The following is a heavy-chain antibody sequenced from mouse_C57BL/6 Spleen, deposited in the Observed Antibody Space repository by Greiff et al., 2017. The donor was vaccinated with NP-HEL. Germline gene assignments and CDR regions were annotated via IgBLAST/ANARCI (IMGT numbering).Heavy chain of an antibody. V-gene: IGHV1-66*01. J-gene: IGHJ4*01. D-gene: IGHD3-3*01. Sequence: VQLVESGPELVKPGASVKISCKASGYSFTSYYIHWVKQRPGQGLAWIGWIYPGSGNTKYNEKFKGKATLTADTSSSTAYMQLSSLTSEDSAVYYCAGTYAMDYWGQGTSVTVSS. CDR3: AGTYAMDY. CDR1: GYSFTSYY. CDR2: IYPGSGNT.